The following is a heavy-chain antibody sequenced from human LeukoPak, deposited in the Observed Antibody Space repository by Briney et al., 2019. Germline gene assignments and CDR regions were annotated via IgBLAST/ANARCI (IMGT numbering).Heavy chain of an antibody. CDR3: ASKWYCGGDCYYQIDY. CDR2: ISYDGSNK. V-gene: IGHV3-30*04. Sequence: SCKASGGTFSSYAISWVRQAPGKGLEWVAVISYDGSNKYYADSVKGRFTISRDNSKNTLYLQMNSLRAEDTAVYYCASKWYCGGDCYYQIDYWGQGTLVTVSS. D-gene: IGHD2-21*02. J-gene: IGHJ4*02. CDR1: GGTFSSYA.